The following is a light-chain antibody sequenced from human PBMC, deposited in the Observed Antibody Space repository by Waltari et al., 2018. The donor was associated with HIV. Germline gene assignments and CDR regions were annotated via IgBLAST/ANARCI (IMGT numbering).Light chain of an antibody. CDR1: QSVFYTSNNKDY. CDR2: WAF. J-gene: IGKJ1*01. Sequence: DNVMTQSPDSLAVSLGERATISCKSSQSVFYTSNNKDYLAWYQHKPGQPPELLIYWAFIRESGVPERFSGSGSGTDFTLTISGVQAEDAAVYYCQQYFYSPQSFGQGTKVEIK. CDR3: QQYFYSPQS. V-gene: IGKV4-1*01.